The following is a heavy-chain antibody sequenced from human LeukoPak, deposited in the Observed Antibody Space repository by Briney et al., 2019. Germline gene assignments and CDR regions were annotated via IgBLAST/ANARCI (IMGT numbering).Heavy chain of an antibody. D-gene: IGHD1-26*01. J-gene: IGHJ4*02. CDR1: GFTFRFYW. V-gene: IGHV3-7*03. CDR2: IKQDGSEK. CDR3: AKGNLGATIGGSFDY. Sequence: PGGSLRLSCAASGFTFRFYWMSWVRQAPGKGLEWVVNIKQDGSEKYYVDSGKGRFTISRDNAKNSLYLQMNSLRAEDTALYYCAKGNLGATIGGSFDYWGQGTLVTVSS.